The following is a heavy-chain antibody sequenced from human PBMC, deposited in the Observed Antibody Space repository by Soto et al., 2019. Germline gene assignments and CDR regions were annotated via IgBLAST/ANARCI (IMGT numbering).Heavy chain of an antibody. J-gene: IGHJ6*02. CDR3: AKTLGPREDV. CDR1: GYTFTSYA. Sequence: QVQLVQSGAEVKKPGASVKVSCKASGYTFTSYAMHWVRQAPGQRLEWMGWINAGNGNTKYSQKLQGRVTMTTDTSTSTAYMELRSLRSDDTAVYYCAKTLGPREDVWGQGTTVTVSS. V-gene: IGHV1-3*01. D-gene: IGHD7-27*01. CDR2: INAGNGNT.